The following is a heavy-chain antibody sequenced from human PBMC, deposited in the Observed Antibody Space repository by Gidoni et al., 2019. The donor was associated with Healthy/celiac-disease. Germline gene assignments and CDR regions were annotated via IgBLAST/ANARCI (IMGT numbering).Heavy chain of an antibody. CDR1: GGTFSRYA. CDR3: ARDRVAAAVDDAFDI. J-gene: IGHJ3*02. V-gene: IGHV1-69*01. D-gene: IGHD6-13*01. CDR2: IIPIFGTA. Sequence: QVQLVQSGAEVQKPGSSVKVSCKASGGTFSRYAIRWVRQAPGQGLEWMGGIIPIFGTANYAHKFQGRVTITADESTSTAYMELSSLRSEDTAVYYCARDRVAAAVDDAFDIWGQGTMVTVSS.